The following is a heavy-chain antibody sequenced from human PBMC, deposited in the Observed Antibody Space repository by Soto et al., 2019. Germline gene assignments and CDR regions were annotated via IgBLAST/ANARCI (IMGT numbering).Heavy chain of an antibody. J-gene: IGHJ5*02. CDR3: SREDAARIERLFDA. V-gene: IGHV4-31*11. CDR2: NYSSGST. Sequence: QVQLHESGPRLVKPSQTLSLFCAVSGASIISASYSCNWIRQCPGRGLEWIGHNYSSGSTHYNPSLKSRVSISLDSSNNQFSLKLTLVTAADTAVYFCSREDAARIERLFDAWGQRILVTVSS. D-gene: IGHD6-6*01. CDR1: GASIISASYS.